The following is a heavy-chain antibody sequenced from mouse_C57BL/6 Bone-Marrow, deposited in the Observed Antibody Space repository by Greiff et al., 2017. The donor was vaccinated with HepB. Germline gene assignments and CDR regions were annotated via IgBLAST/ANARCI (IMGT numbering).Heavy chain of an antibody. CDR3: ARRPLIYDGYYEAY. CDR2: INPNNGGT. CDR1: GYTFTDYY. V-gene: IGHV1-26*01. D-gene: IGHD2-3*01. J-gene: IGHJ3*01. Sequence: EVQLQQSGPELVKPGASVKISCKASGYTFTDYYMNWVKQSHGKSLEWIGDINPNNGGTSYNQKFKGKATLTVDKSSSTAYMELRSLTSEDSAVYYCARRPLIYDGYYEAYWGQGTLVTVSA.